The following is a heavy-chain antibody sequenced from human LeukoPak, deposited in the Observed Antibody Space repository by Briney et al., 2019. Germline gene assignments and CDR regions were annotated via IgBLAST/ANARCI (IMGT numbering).Heavy chain of an antibody. CDR2: IYYSGST. CDR3: ARDSSGSYGDYGGLTDY. D-gene: IGHD4-17*01. V-gene: IGHV4-30-4*01. J-gene: IGHJ4*02. CDR1: GGSISSGDYY. Sequence: SETLSLTCTVSGGSISSGDYYWSWIRQPPGKGLERIGYIYYSGSTYYNPSLKSRVTISVDTSKNQFSLKLSSVTAADTAVYYCARDSSGSYGDYGGLTDYWGQGTLVTVSS.